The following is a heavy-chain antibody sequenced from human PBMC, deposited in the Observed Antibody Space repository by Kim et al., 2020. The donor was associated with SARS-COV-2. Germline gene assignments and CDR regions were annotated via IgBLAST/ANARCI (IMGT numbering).Heavy chain of an antibody. J-gene: IGHJ4*02. Sequence: ASVKVSCKASGHTFTSYYMHWVRQAPGQGLEWVGIINLNSATTMYAQILQDRVTMTRDTSTSTVYMELRSLISEDTAVYYCARSSGWFTFDYWGQGTLVTVSS. CDR3: ARSSGWFTFDY. D-gene: IGHD6-19*01. CDR1: GHTFTSYY. V-gene: IGHV1-46*01. CDR2: INLNSATT.